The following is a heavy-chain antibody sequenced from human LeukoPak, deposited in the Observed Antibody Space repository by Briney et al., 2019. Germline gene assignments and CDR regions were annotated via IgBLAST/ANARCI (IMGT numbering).Heavy chain of an antibody. J-gene: IGHJ6*03. V-gene: IGHV1-69*05. CDR1: GYTFINYY. D-gene: IGHD3-3*01. CDR2: IIPIFGTA. CDR3: ASYHYDFWSRGYYYMDV. Sequence: GASVKVSCKSSGYTFINYYIHWVRQAPGQGLEWMGGIIPIFGTANYAQKFQGRVTIATDESTSTAYMELSSLRSEDTAVYYCASYHYDFWSRGYYYMDVWGKGTTVTVSS.